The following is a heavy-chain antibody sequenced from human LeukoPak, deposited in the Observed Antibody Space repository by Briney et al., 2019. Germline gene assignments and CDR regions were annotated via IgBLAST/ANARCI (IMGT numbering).Heavy chain of an antibody. Sequence: PSETLSLTCTVSGGSISSSSYYWGWIRQPPGKGLEWIGSIYYSGSTYYNPSLKSRVTISVDTSKNQFSLKLSSVTAADTAVYYCARDRRTDYDILTEYYFDYWGQGTLVTVSS. D-gene: IGHD3-9*01. J-gene: IGHJ4*02. CDR1: GGSISSSSYY. CDR2: IYYSGST. CDR3: ARDRRTDYDILTEYYFDY. V-gene: IGHV4-39*07.